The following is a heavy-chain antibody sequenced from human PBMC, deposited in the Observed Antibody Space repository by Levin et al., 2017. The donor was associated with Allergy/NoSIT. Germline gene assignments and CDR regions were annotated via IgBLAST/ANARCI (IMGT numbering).Heavy chain of an antibody. V-gene: IGHV3-30-3*01. J-gene: IGHJ4*02. D-gene: IGHD4-11*01. CDR1: GFTFSSYA. CDR3: ARDHFPKKSTVTTLGY. CDR2: ISYDGSNK. Sequence: GGSLRLSCAASGFTFSSYAMHWVRQAPGKGLEWVAVISYDGSNKYYADSVKGRFTISRDNSKNTLYLQMNSLRAEDTAVYYCARDHFPKKSTVTTLGYWGQGTLVTVSS.